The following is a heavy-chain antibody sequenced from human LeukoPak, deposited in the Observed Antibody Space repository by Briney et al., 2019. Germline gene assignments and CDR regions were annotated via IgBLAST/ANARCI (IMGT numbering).Heavy chain of an antibody. Sequence: GGSLRLSCAPSGFTFSSYSMNWVRQAPGKGLEWVSYISSSRSYIYYADSVKGRFTISRDNSKNTLYLQMNSLRVEDTAVYYCAKRRAELMGVATIDDWGQGTLVTVSS. CDR3: AKRRAELMGVATIDD. CDR2: ISSSRSYI. J-gene: IGHJ4*02. D-gene: IGHD5-12*01. CDR1: GFTFSSYS. V-gene: IGHV3-21*01.